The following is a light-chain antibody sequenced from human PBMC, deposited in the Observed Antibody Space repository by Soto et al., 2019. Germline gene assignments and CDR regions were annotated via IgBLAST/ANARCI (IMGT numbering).Light chain of an antibody. Sequence: QSVLTQPPSASGTPGQRVTISCSGHSSNIETNYVYWYQQLPGTAPKLLIYRNNQRPSGVPDRFSASKSGTSASLAISGLRSEDEAHYYCAAWDDTLNSLLFGGGTKVTV. CDR3: AAWDDTLNSLL. V-gene: IGLV1-47*01. J-gene: IGLJ2*01. CDR2: RNN. CDR1: SSNIETNY.